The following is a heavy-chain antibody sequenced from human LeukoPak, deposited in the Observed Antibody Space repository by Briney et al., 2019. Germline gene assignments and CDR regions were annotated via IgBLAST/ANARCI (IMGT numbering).Heavy chain of an antibody. J-gene: IGHJ4*02. CDR3: AKARQKWLAPLDY. Sequence: GRSLRLSCAASGFTFDDYAMHWVRQAPGKGLEWVSGISWNSGSIGYADSVKGRFTISRDNAKNSLYLQMNSLRAEDTALYYCAKARQKWLAPLDYWGQGTLVTVSS. D-gene: IGHD6-19*01. CDR2: ISWNSGSI. CDR1: GFTFDDYA. V-gene: IGHV3-9*01.